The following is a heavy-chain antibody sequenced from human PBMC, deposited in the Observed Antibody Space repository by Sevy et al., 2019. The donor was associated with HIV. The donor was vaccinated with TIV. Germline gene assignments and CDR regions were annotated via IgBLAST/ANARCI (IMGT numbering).Heavy chain of an antibody. Sequence: GGSLRLSCVAPGFTFSNYAMHWVRQAPGKGLEWVAVISYDGSHKYYADSVKGRFTISRDNSKNTLDLQMHSLRADDTAVYYCVRDSRWTLIVVVEVGGMDVWGQGTTVTVSS. J-gene: IGHJ6*02. V-gene: IGHV3-30-3*01. CDR1: GFTFSNYA. CDR2: ISYDGSHK. CDR3: VRDSRWTLIVVVEVGGMDV. D-gene: IGHD3-22*01.